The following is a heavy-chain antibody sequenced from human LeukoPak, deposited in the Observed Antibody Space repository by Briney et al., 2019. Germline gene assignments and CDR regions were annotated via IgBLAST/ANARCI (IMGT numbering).Heavy chain of an antibody. Sequence: ASVKVSCKASVGTYSSYAISWVRQAPGQGLEWMGGIIPIFGTANYAQKFQGRVTITADESTSTAYMELSSLRSEDTAVYYCAREASGSSRPFDYWGQGTLVTVSS. D-gene: IGHD6-13*01. J-gene: IGHJ4*02. V-gene: IGHV1-69*13. CDR1: VGTYSSYA. CDR2: IIPIFGTA. CDR3: AREASGSSRPFDY.